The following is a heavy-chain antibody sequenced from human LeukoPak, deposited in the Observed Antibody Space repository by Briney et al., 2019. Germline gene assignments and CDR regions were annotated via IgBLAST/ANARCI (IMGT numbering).Heavy chain of an antibody. D-gene: IGHD2-21*01. CDR1: GFTFGIYA. V-gene: IGHV3-23*01. CDR3: ARFPPRAIDYFYHMDV. CDR2: ISGDGGST. J-gene: IGHJ6*03. Sequence: GGSLRLSCTASGFTFGIYAMSWVRQAPGKGLEWVSAISGDGGSTYYADSVKGRFTISRDNSKNTLRLQMNSLRVEDTAVYYCARFPPRAIDYFYHMDVWGRGTTVTVSS.